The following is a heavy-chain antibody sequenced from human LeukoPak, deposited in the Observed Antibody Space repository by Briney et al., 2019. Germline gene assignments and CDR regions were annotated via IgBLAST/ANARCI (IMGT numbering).Heavy chain of an antibody. J-gene: IGHJ4*02. CDR2: ISDSGGST. CDR3: AKLAHNYDTKVDY. D-gene: IGHD3-22*01. V-gene: IGHV3-23*01. CDR1: GFTFSSYA. Sequence: PGGSLRLSCAASGFTFSSYAMSWVRQAPGKGQEWVSAISDSGGSTYYADSVKGRFTISRDNFKNTLYLQMSSLRAEDTAVYYCAKLAHNYDTKVDYWGQGTLVTVSS.